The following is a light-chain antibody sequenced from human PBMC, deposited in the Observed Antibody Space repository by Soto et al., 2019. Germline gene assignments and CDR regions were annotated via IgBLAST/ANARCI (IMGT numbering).Light chain of an antibody. CDR3: SSYTSSSTYV. J-gene: IGLJ1*01. Sequence: QSALTQPAPVSGSPGQSITISCTGTSSDVGAYNYGSWYQQHQGKAPKLMIYDVSNRPSGVSNRFSGSKSGNTASLTISGLQAEDEADYYCSSYTSSSTYVFGTGTKVTVL. V-gene: IGLV2-14*03. CDR1: SSDVGAYNY. CDR2: DVS.